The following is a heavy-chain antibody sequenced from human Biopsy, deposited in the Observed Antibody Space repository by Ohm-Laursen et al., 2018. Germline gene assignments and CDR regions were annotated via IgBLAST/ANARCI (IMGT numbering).Heavy chain of an antibody. V-gene: IGHV4-34*01. J-gene: IGHJ3*01. CDR1: GGSFSGYD. CDR2: FSHTGTT. D-gene: IGHD4/OR15-4a*01. Sequence: SDTLSLTWTVDGGSFSGYDWTWIRQPPGKGLEWVGEFSHTGTTIYNPSLKSRLTISVDKSKNHFSLRLTSVTAAETATYFCARGPYGDNAGAFDVWGQGTVVTVSS. CDR3: ARGPYGDNAGAFDV.